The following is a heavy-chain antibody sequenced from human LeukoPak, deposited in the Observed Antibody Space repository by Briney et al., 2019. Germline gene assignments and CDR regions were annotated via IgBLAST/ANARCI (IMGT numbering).Heavy chain of an antibody. J-gene: IGHJ3*02. CDR1: GGTFSSYA. CDR2: IIPIFGTA. V-gene: IGHV1-69*01. Sequence: SVKVSCKASGGTFSSYAISWVRQAPGQGLEWMGGIIPIFGTANYAQKFQGRVTITADESTSTAYMELSSLRSEDTAVYYCARAPGLRNAFDIWGQGAMVTVSS. D-gene: IGHD4-17*01. CDR3: ARAPGLRNAFDI.